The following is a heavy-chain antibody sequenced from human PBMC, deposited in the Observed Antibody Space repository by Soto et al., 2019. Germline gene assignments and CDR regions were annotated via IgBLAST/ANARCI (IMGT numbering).Heavy chain of an antibody. D-gene: IGHD5-12*01. CDR3: AREGNLGRWLQPLDF. J-gene: IGHJ4*02. V-gene: IGHV4-4*02. CDR2: IYYNGNI. CDR1: GGSISSSNW. Sequence: SETLSLTCAVSGGSISSSNWWSWVRQPPGKGLEWIGNIYYNGNIYNNPSLKSRVSMSVDTSKNQFSLRLISVTAADTAKYFCAREGNLGRWLQPLDFWGQGTLVTVSS.